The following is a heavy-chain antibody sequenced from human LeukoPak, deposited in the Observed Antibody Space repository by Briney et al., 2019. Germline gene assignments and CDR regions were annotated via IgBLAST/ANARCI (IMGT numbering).Heavy chain of an antibody. D-gene: IGHD3-10*01. V-gene: IGHV4-59*01. CDR3: AREQALGRYYGSGFDP. CDR1: GGSISSYY. J-gene: IGHJ5*02. Sequence: SETLSLTCTVSGGSISSYYWSWIRQPPGKGLEWIGYIYYSGSTNYNPSLKSRVTISVDTSKNQFSLKLSSVTAADTAVYYCAREQALGRYYGSGFDPWGQGTLVTVSS. CDR2: IYYSGST.